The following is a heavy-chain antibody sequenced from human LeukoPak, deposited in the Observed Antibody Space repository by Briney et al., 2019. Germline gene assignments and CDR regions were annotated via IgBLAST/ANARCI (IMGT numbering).Heavy chain of an antibody. CDR1: GFTFSHYA. CDR2: ISESGDTT. V-gene: IGHV3-23*01. D-gene: IGHD6-19*01. J-gene: IGHJ4*02. Sequence: GGSLRLSCEVSGFTFSHYAMNWVRQAPGKGLEWVSSISESGDTTDYADSVKGRFTISRDNSKNTLYLQMNSLRAEDTAVYYCAKVTAVASTGALDYWGQGTLVTVSS. CDR3: AKVTAVASTGALDY.